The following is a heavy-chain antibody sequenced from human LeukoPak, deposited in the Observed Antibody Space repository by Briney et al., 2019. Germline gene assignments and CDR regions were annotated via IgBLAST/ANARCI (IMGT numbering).Heavy chain of an antibody. CDR2: IYHSGST. Sequence: PSGTLSLTCAVSGGSISSSNWWSWVRQPPGKGLEWIGEIYHSGSTNYNPSLKSRVTISVDKSKNQFSLKLSSVTAADTAVYYCAREAGDYYDSSGYSPGYLDYWGQGTLVTVSS. J-gene: IGHJ4*02. D-gene: IGHD3-22*01. V-gene: IGHV4-4*02. CDR3: AREAGDYYDSSGYSPGYLDY. CDR1: GGSISSSNW.